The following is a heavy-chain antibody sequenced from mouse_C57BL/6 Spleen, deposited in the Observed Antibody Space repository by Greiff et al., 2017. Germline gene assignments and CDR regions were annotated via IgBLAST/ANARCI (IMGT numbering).Heavy chain of an antibody. Sequence: QVQLQQPGAELVKPGASVKMSCKASGYTFTSYWITWVKQRPGQGLEWIGDIYPGSGSTNYNEKFKSKATLTVDTSSSTAYMQLSSLTSEDSAVYYCARQGYGNYLRAMDYWGQGTSVTVSS. J-gene: IGHJ4*01. CDR3: ARQGYGNYLRAMDY. CDR1: GYTFTSYW. V-gene: IGHV1-55*01. D-gene: IGHD2-10*02. CDR2: IYPGSGST.